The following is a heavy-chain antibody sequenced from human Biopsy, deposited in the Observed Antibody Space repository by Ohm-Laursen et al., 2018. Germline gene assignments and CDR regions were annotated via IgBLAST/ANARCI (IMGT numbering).Heavy chain of an antibody. V-gene: IGHV3-21*01. CDR3: ARDPNWGSGY. D-gene: IGHD7-27*01. J-gene: IGHJ4*02. CDR1: GLTFAHFE. Sequence: SLRLSCSASGLTFAHFEMTWVRQAPGKGLECVSTINPSRSSMSYADSVKGRFTISRDNSNNSLYLQMNSLKAEDTAVYYCARDPNWGSGYWGQGTLVTVSS. CDR2: INPSRSSM.